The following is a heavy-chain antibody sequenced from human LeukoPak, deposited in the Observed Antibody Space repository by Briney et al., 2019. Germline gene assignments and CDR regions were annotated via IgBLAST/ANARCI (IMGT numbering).Heavy chain of an antibody. D-gene: IGHD3-22*01. CDR3: ARGNYYDRVGWFDP. CDR1: GGSVSSGSYY. Sequence: SETLSLTCTVSGGSVSSGSYYWSWIRQPPGKGLEWIGYIYNSGSTNYNPSLKSRVTISVDTSKNQFSLKLSFVTAADTAVYYCARGNYYDRVGWFDPWGQGTLVTVSS. J-gene: IGHJ5*02. CDR2: IYNSGST. V-gene: IGHV4-61*01.